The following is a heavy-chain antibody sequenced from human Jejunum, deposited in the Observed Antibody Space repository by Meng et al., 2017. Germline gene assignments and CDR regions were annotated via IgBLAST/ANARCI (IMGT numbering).Heavy chain of an antibody. J-gene: IGHJ4*02. D-gene: IGHD3-3*01. V-gene: IGHV4-39*01. CDR2: MYYSGGT. CDR3: ARSFWNYYYIDY. Sequence: QLQLQESGPGLVKPSETLALTCTFSGDSISSSSYYWGWIRQPPGKGLEWIGSMYYSGGTYYNPSLKSRVTISVDASKNQFSLKLSSVTAADTAVYYCARSFWNYYYIDYWGQGALVTVSS. CDR1: GDSISSSSYY.